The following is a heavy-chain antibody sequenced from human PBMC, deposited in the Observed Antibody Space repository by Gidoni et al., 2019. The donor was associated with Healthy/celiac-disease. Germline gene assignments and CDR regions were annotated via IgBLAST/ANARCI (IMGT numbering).Heavy chain of an antibody. D-gene: IGHD6-13*01. Sequence: QVQLQESGPGLVKPSQTLSLTCTVSGGSISSGGYYWSWIRQHPGKGLEWIGYIYYSGSTYYNPSLKSRVTISVDTSKNQFSLKLSSVTAADTAVYYCARGGLGYSSSWAYNWFDPWGQGTLVTVSS. CDR2: IYYSGST. J-gene: IGHJ5*02. CDR3: ARGGLGYSSSWAYNWFDP. CDR1: GGSISSGGYY. V-gene: IGHV4-31*03.